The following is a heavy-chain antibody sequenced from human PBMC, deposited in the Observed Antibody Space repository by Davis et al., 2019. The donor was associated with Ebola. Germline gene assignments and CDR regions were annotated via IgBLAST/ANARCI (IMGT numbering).Heavy chain of an antibody. CDR3: ARVMVYYDFWSGYSDYYYYYGMDV. D-gene: IGHD3-3*01. CDR2: INHSGST. V-gene: IGHV4-34*01. J-gene: IGHJ6*02. Sequence: SETLSLTCAVYGGSFSGYYWSWIRQPPGKGLEWIGEINHSGSTNYNPSLKSRVTISVDTSKTQFSLKLSSVTAADTAVYYCARVMVYYDFWSGYSDYYYYYGMDVWGQGTTVTVSS. CDR1: GGSFSGYY.